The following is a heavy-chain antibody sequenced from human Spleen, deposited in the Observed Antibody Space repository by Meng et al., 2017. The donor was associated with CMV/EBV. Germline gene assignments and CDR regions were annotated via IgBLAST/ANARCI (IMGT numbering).Heavy chain of an antibody. CDR2: INPNSGGT. J-gene: IGHJ6*02. CDR3: ARGCSSTRCYRASNYGMDV. CDR1: GYTFTDYY. D-gene: IGHD2-2*01. Sequence: ASVKVSCKASGYTFTDYYVHWVRQAPGQGLEWMGWINPNSGGTNYAQKFRGRVTMAGDTSISTAHMEVSRLTSDETAVYYCARGCSSTRCYRASNYGMDVWGQGTTVTVSS. V-gene: IGHV1-2*02.